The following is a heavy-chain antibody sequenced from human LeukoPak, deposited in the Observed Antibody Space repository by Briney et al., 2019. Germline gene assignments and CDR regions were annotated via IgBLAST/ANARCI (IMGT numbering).Heavy chain of an antibody. CDR3: ARCSGGSYYHSDDY. D-gene: IGHD2-15*01. CDR1: GFTFSTYS. CDR2: ISTSSSYI. V-gene: IGHV3-21*01. J-gene: IGHJ4*02. Sequence: GGSLRLSCAASGFTFSTYSMNWVRQAPGKGLEGVSSISTSSSYIFYADSVKGRFTISRDNAKNSLYLQMNSLRAEDTAVYYCARCSGGSYYHSDDYWGQGTLVTVSS.